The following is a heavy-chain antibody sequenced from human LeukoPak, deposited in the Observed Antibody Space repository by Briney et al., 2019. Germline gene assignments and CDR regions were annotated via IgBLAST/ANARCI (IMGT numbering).Heavy chain of an antibody. CDR1: GDSISSGDYY. V-gene: IGHV4-39*07. CDR2: INHSGST. D-gene: IGHD5-24*01. J-gene: IGHJ3*02. CDR3: ARLAGWEMATIKGDAFDI. Sequence: PSETLSLTCTVSGDSISSGDYYWSWIRQPPGKGLEWIGEINHSGSTNYNPSLKSRVTISVDTSKNQFSLKLSSVTAADTAVYYCARLAGWEMATIKGDAFDIWGQGTMVTVSS.